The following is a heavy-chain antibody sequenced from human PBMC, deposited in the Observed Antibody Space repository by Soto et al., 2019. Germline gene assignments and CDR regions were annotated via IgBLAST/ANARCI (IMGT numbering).Heavy chain of an antibody. Sequence: GGSLRLSCAASGFTFDDYAMHWVRQAPGKGLEWVSLISWDGGSTYYADSVKGRFTISRDNSKNSLYLQMNSLRAEDTALYYCAKDSSRIRGFWSGYPPAYYGMDVWGQATSVTVS. CDR3: AKDSSRIRGFWSGYPPAYYGMDV. CDR1: GFTFDDYA. J-gene: IGHJ6*02. V-gene: IGHV3-43D*04. D-gene: IGHD3-3*01. CDR2: ISWDGGST.